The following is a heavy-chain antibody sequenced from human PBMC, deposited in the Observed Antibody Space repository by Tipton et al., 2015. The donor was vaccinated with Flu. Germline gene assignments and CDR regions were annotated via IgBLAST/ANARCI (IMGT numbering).Heavy chain of an antibody. CDR2: ISAYNGNT. Sequence: VQSGAEVKKPGASVKVSCKASGYTFTSYGISWVRQAPGQGLEWMGWISAYNGNTNYAQKLQGRVTMTTDTSTSTAYMELRSLRSEDTAVYYCARVRVYGSGSYASRKGYYYYMDVWGKGTTVTVSS. CDR3: ARVRVYGSGSYASRKGYYYYMDV. CDR1: GYTFTSYG. D-gene: IGHD3-10*01. V-gene: IGHV1-18*04. J-gene: IGHJ6*03.